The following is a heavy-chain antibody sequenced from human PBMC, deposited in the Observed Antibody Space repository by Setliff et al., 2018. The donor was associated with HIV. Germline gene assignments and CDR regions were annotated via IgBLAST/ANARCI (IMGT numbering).Heavy chain of an antibody. V-gene: IGHV4-38-2*01. CDR3: ARRIIAAAGTWFDP. J-gene: IGHJ5*02. CDR2: IYHSGST. D-gene: IGHD6-13*01. Sequence: SETLSLTCAVSGYSISSGYYWGWIRQPPGKGLEWIGSIYHSGSTYYNPSLKSRVTISVDTSKNQFSLKLSSVTAADTAVYYCARRIIAAAGTWFDPWGQGTLVTVPS. CDR1: GYSISSGYY.